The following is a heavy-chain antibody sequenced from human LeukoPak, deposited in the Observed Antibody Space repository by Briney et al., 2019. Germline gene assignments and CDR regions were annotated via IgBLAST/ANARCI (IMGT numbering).Heavy chain of an antibody. CDR3: ARVVSRGDSSGYNYFDY. V-gene: IGHV3-7*03. CDR1: GFTFSSYT. CDR2: IKQDGGEK. D-gene: IGHD3-22*01. J-gene: IGHJ4*02. Sequence: GGSLRLSCAASGFTFSSYTMNWVRQAPGKGLEWVAIIKQDGGEKNCVDSVKGRFTISRDNAKNSLYLQMNSLRAEDTAVYYCARVVSRGDSSGYNYFDYWGQGTLVTVSS.